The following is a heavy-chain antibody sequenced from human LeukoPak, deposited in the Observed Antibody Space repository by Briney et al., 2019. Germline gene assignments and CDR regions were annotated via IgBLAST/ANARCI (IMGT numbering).Heavy chain of an antibody. J-gene: IGHJ5*02. Sequence: GGSLRLSCVASGFTFSSNDIHWVRQAPGKGLEWVAVISYDGSSKNYADSVKGRFTVSRDNSKNTLYLQMNSLRPVDTAVYYCAKGGVPAAIDWFDPWGQGTLVTVSS. CDR3: AKGGVPAAIDWFDP. CDR2: ISYDGSSK. D-gene: IGHD2-2*01. CDR1: GFTFSSND. V-gene: IGHV3-30*18.